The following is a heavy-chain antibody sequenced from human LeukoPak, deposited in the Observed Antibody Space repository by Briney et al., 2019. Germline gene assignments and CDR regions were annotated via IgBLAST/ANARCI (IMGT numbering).Heavy chain of an antibody. J-gene: IGHJ4*02. CDR3: AKDSRWRATGYYGY. D-gene: IGHD3-9*01. CDR1: GFTFSSYA. V-gene: IGHV3-23*01. CDR2: ISGSGGST. Sequence: GGSLRLSCAASGFTFSSYAMSWVRQAPGKVLEWVSAISGSGGSTYYADSVKGRFTISRDNSKNTLYLQMNSLRAEDTAVYYCAKDSRWRATGYYGYWGQGTLVTVSS.